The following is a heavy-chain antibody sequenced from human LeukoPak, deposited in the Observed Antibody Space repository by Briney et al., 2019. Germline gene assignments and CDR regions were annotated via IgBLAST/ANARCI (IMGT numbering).Heavy chain of an antibody. CDR1: GDSISSSY. V-gene: IGHV4-59*01. CDR3: ARSAGGCSGYDHNGWYFDY. J-gene: IGHJ4*02. CDR2: IYYSGST. Sequence: SETLSLTYTVSGDSISSSYWSWIRQPLGKGLEWIGYIYYSGSTNYNPSLKSRVTISVDTSKNQFSLKLSSVTAADTAVYYCARSAGGCSGYDHNGWYFDYWGQGPLVTVSS. D-gene: IGHD5-12*01.